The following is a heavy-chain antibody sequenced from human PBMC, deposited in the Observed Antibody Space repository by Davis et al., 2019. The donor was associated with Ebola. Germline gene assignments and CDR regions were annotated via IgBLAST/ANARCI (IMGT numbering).Heavy chain of an antibody. CDR2: IRSKAYVWKP. CDR1: GFTFGDYA. V-gene: IGHV3-49*04. Sequence: GGSLRLSCRVSGFTFGDYAIHWVRQAPGKVLVRVGLIRSKAYVWKPAYAASVKGRFTISRDDSKSIAYLQMDSLKIEDTAVYYCSRDLKERPPSYYHGMDVWGQGTSVTVSS. J-gene: IGHJ6*02. CDR3: SRDLKERPPSYYHGMDV. D-gene: IGHD1-1*01.